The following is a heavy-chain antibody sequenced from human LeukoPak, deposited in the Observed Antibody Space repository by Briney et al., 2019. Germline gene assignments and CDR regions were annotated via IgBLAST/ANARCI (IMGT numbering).Heavy chain of an antibody. V-gene: IGHV1-3*01. D-gene: IGHD2-2*01. CDR3: ATPIPAAMGYYYYGMDV. CDR1: GYTFTTYA. Sequence: ASVKVSCTASGYTFTTYAMHWVRQAPGQRLEWMGWINAGNGNTKYSQKFQARVTITRDTSASTAYMELSSLRSEDTAVYYCATPIPAAMGYYYYGMDVWGQGTTVTVSS. CDR2: INAGNGNT. J-gene: IGHJ6*02.